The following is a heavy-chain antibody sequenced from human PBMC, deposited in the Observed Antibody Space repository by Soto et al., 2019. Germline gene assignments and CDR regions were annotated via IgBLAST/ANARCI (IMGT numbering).Heavy chain of an antibody. D-gene: IGHD3-3*01. V-gene: IGHV4-30-2*01. Sequence: QLQLQESGSGLVKPSQTLSLTCAVSGGSISSGGYSWSWIRQPPGKGLEWIGYIYHSGRTYYNPSLKGRVTISVDRSKNQFSLKLSSVTAADTAVYYCARAYDFWSGYRLGFGPWGQGTLVNVSS. CDR1: GGSISSGGYS. J-gene: IGHJ5*02. CDR2: IYHSGRT. CDR3: ARAYDFWSGYRLGFGP.